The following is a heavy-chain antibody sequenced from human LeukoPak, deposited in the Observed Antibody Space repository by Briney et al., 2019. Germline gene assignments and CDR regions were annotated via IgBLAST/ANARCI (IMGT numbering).Heavy chain of an antibody. V-gene: IGHV3-23*01. Sequence: QSGGSLRLSCAASGFTFSSYAMSWVRQAPGKGLEWVSAISGSGGSTYYADSVKGRFTISRDNSKNTLYLQMNSLRAEDTAVYYCARAARITMVRGVIYYFDYWGQGTLVTVSS. CDR3: ARAARITMVRGVIYYFDY. J-gene: IGHJ4*02. CDR1: GFTFSSYA. D-gene: IGHD3-10*01. CDR2: ISGSGGST.